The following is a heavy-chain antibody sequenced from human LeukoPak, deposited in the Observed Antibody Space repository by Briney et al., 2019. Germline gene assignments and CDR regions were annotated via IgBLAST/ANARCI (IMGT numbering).Heavy chain of an antibody. CDR3: ARGRLGSGWSFDY. D-gene: IGHD6-19*01. V-gene: IGHV4-4*02. CDR2: IYHSGST. J-gene: IGHJ4*02. CDR1: GGSISSSNW. Sequence: KPSQTLSLTCTVSGGSISSSNWWSWVRQPPGKGLEWIGEIYHSGSTNYNPSLKSRVTISVDKSKNQFSLKLSSVTAADTAVYYCARGRLGSGWSFDYWGQGTLVTVSS.